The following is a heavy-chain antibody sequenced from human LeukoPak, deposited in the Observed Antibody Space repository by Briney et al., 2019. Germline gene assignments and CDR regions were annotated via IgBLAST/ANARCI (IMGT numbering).Heavy chain of an antibody. D-gene: IGHD3-22*01. Sequence: PSETLSLTCAVYGGSFSGYYWSWIRQPPGKGLEWIGEINHSGSTNYNPSLKSRVTISVVTSTNQFSLKLSSVTAADTAVYYCARGFTYYDSSGYSYYYYYMDVWGKGTTVTISS. J-gene: IGHJ6*03. CDR2: INHSGST. CDR1: GGSFSGYY. V-gene: IGHV4-34*01. CDR3: ARGFTYYDSSGYSYYYYYMDV.